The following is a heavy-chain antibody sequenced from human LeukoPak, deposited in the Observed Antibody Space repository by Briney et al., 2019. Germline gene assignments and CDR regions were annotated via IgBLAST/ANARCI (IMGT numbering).Heavy chain of an antibody. CDR2: INHSGST. V-gene: IGHV4-34*01. CDR3: ARSITMVRGVLP. CDR1: GGSFSGYY. J-gene: IGHJ5*02. D-gene: IGHD3-10*01. Sequence: PSETLSLTCAVYGGSFSGYYWSWIRQPPGKGLEWIGEINHSGSTNYNPSLKSRVTISVDTSKNQFSLKLSSVTAADTAVYYCARSITMVRGVLPWGQETLVTVSS.